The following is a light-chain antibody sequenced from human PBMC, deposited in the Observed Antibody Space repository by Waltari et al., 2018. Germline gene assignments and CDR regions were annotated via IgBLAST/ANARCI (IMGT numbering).Light chain of an antibody. CDR3: QQYSDGYT. CDR2: GAS. V-gene: IGKV3-15*01. Sequence: EVLMTQSPATVSVSPGEGATLSWWASQSVRNNVAWIQQNPGQAPRLLIYGASTRATGIPARFSGSGAGTDFSLTISGLQSEDFAVYYCQQYSDGYTFGQGTKLEIK. CDR1: QSVRNN. J-gene: IGKJ2*01.